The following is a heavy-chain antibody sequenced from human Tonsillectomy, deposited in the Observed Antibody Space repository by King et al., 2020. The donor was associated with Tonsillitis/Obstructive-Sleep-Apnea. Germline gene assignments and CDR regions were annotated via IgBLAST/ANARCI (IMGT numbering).Heavy chain of an antibody. CDR2: IFSNDEK. Sequence: TLKESGPVLVKPTETLTLTCTVSGFSLSNAIMCVSWIRQPPGKALEWLAHIFSNDEKSYSTSLKSRLTISKDTSKSQVVLTMTNMDPVDTATYYCVRISCTLEWLYNYFDSWGQGTLVTVSS. V-gene: IGHV2-26*01. D-gene: IGHD3-3*01. J-gene: IGHJ4*02. CDR1: GFSLSNAIMC. CDR3: VRISCTLEWLYNYFDS.